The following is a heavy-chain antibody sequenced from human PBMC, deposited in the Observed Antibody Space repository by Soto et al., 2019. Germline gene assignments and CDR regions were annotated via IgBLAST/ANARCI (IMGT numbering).Heavy chain of an antibody. CDR3: AKEYRYRYYGMDV. CDR2: ISYDGSNK. J-gene: IGHJ6*02. Sequence: PRGSLRLSCAASGFTFSSYGMHWVRQAPGKGLEWVAVISYDGSNKYYADSVKGRFTISRDNSKNTLYLQMNSLRAEDTAVYYCAKEYRYRYYGMDVWGQGTTVTVSS. V-gene: IGHV3-30*18. CDR1: GFTFSSYG. D-gene: IGHD1-1*01.